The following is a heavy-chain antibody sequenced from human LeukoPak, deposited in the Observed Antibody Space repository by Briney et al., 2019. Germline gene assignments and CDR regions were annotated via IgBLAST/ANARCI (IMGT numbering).Heavy chain of an antibody. J-gene: IGHJ5*02. CDR3: AKTPCSGGSCYIRYNWFDP. Sequence: HTGGSLRLSCAASGFTFSSYAMSWVRQAPGKGLEWVSAISGSGGSTYYADSVKGRFTISRDNSKNTLYLQMNSLRAEDTAVYYCAKTPCSGGSCYIRYNWFDPWGQGTLVTVSS. V-gene: IGHV3-23*01. CDR2: ISGSGGST. CDR1: GFTFSSYA. D-gene: IGHD2-15*01.